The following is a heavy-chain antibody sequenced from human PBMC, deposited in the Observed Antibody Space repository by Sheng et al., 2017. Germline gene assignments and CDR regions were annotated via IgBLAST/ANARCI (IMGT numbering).Heavy chain of an antibody. D-gene: IGHD1-20*01. J-gene: IGHJ4*01. V-gene: IGHV5-51*06. CDR3: ARITGNKFDY. Sequence: EVQLVQSGAEVKKPGESLKISCKSSGYTFATYWIGWVRQMPGKGLEWMGIIYPGDSDTRYSPSFEGQVTISADKSISTASLQWSSLKASDTAMYYCARITGNKFDYWGPEPWSPSLQ. CDR1: GYTFATYW. CDR2: IYPGDSDT.